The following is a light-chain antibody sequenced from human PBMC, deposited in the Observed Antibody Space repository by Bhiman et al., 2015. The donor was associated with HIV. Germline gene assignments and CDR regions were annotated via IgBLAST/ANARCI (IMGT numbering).Light chain of an antibody. CDR3: SSYTSNTTL. J-gene: IGLJ3*02. V-gene: IGLV2-14*01. CDR2: EVT. CDR1: SSDVGAYNS. Sequence: QSALTQPPSASGSPGQSVTISCTGTSSDVGAYNSVSWYQHHPGKAPKLLIYEVTKRPSGVSNRFSGSQSGNTASLTISGLQAEDEADYYCSSYTSNTTLFGGGTKLTVL.